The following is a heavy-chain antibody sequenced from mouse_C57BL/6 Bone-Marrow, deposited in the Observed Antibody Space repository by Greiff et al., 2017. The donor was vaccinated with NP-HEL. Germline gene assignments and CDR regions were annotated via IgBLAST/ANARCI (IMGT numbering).Heavy chain of an antibody. Sequence: QVQLKQPGAELVKPGASVKLSCKASGYTFTSYWMQWVKQRPGQGLEWIGEIDPSDSYTNYNQKFKGKATLTVDTSSSTAYMQLSSLTSEDSAVYYCARGDRGEYWYFDVWGTGTTVTVSS. D-gene: IGHD3-3*01. J-gene: IGHJ1*03. CDR2: IDPSDSYT. V-gene: IGHV1-50*01. CDR3: ARGDRGEYWYFDV. CDR1: GYTFTSYW.